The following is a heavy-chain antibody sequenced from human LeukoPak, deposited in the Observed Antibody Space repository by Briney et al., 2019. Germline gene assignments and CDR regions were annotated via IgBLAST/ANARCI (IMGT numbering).Heavy chain of an antibody. V-gene: IGHV1-2*04. CDR3: ARDTDTSASYDY. CDR2: VNPNSGGT. CDR1: GYTFTDYF. D-gene: IGHD6-19*01. J-gene: IGHJ4*02. Sequence: ASVKVSCKASGYTFTDYFIHWVRQAPGQGLEWMGRVNPNSGGTNYAQKFQGWVTMTRDTSITTVYMELSRLRSDDTAMYYCARDTDTSASYDYWGQGALVTVSS.